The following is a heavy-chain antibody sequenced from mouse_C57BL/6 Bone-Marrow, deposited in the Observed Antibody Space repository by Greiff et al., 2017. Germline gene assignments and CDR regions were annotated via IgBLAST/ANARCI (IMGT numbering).Heavy chain of an antibody. CDR3: ARNRTGVFDY. CDR1: GFTFSSYA. CDR2: ISDGGSYT. D-gene: IGHD4-1*01. J-gene: IGHJ2*01. Sequence: EVQVVESGGGLVKPGGSLKLSCAASGFTFSSYAMSWVRQTPEKRLEWVATISDGGSYTYYPDNVKGRFTISRDNAKNNRYLQMSHLKSEDTAMYYCARNRTGVFDYWGQGTTLTVSS. V-gene: IGHV5-4*01.